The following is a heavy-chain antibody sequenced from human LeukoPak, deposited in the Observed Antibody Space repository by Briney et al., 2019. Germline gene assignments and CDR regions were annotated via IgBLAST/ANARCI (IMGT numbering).Heavy chain of an antibody. V-gene: IGHV1-18*01. CDR3: FDI. CDR2: INTYNGDR. Sequence: ASVKVSCKASGYIFTDYSFNWVRQAPGQGLEWMGWINTYNGDRKYAQKFQGRVTLTTDTSTSTTYMELASLRYEDTARQSAFDIWAQGTMVTVSS. J-gene: IGHJ3*02. CDR1: GYIFTDYS. D-gene: IGHD6-6*01.